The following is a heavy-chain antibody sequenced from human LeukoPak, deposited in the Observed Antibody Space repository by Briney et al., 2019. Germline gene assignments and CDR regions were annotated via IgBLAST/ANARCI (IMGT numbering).Heavy chain of an antibody. CDR3: ARGVEPLAANTLAY. CDR2: LYSDGNT. J-gene: IGHJ4*02. D-gene: IGHD1-14*01. V-gene: IGHV3-53*01. Sequence: PGGSLRLSCAASGFTVITNDMTWVRQAPGKGLEWGSVLYSDGNTKYADSVQGRFTTSRDNSKNTLYLEMNSLSPDDTAVYYCARGVEPLAANTLAYWGQGTLVTVSS. CDR1: GFTVITND.